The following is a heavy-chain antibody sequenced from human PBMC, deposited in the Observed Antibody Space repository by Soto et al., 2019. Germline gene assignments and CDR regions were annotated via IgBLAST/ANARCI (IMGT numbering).Heavy chain of an antibody. V-gene: IGHV3-23*01. CDR1: GFTFSSYA. J-gene: IGHJ5*01. CDR3: AKDPGTYGPNGIDS. D-gene: IGHD3-10*01. CDR2: LSGSGGTT. Sequence: EVQLLESGGGLVQPGGSLRLSCAASGFTFSSYAMSWVRQTPGKGLEWVSTLSGSGGTTYYADSVKGQFTISRDNSKSTLYLQMHSLRAEDTAVYYCAKDPGTYGPNGIDSWGQGTLVTVSS.